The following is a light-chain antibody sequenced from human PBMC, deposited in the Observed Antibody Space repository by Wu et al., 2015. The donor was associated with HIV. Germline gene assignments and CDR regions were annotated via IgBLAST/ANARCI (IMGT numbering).Light chain of an antibody. J-gene: IGKJ4*01. CDR3: QQYDGSPLT. CDR1: QSVRSSF. CDR2: GTS. Sequence: EIVLTQSPGTLSLSPGERATLSCRASQSVRSSFLAWYQQKPGQAPRLLIYGTSSRATGIPDRFSGSGSGTDFTLTISRLEPEDFAVYYCQQYDGSPLTFGGGTKVEIK. V-gene: IGKV3-20*01.